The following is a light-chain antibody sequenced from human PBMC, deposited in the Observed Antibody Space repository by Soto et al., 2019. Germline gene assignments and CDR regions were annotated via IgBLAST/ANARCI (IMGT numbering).Light chain of an antibody. V-gene: IGKV3-11*01. CDR1: QSVTTY. J-gene: IGKJ4*01. CDR3: QHSSNWLT. CDR2: DAS. Sequence: EIVLTQSPATLSLSPGKRGTLSCRASQSVTTYLAWYQQKPGQAPRLLIYDASNRATGVPARFSGSGSGTDFTLTISSLEAEDFAVYYCQHSSNWLTFGGGTKVEIK.